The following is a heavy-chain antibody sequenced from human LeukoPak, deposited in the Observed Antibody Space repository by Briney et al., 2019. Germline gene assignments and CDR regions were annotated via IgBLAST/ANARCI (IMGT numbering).Heavy chain of an antibody. D-gene: IGHD3-3*01. CDR2: ISWNSGSI. CDR3: AREITIFGVVRGFDY. CDR1: GFTFDDYA. V-gene: IGHV3-9*01. J-gene: IGHJ4*02. Sequence: GGSLRLSCAASGFTFDDYAMHWVRQAPGKGLEWVSGISWNSGSIGYADSVKGRFTISRDNAKNSLYLQMNSLRAEDTALYYCAREITIFGVVRGFDYWGQGTLVTVSS.